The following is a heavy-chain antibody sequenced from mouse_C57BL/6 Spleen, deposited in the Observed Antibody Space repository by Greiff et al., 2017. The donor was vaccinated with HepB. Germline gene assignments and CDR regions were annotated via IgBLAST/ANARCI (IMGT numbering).Heavy chain of an antibody. CDR3: ARNRGPYDGYFDV. J-gene: IGHJ1*03. Sequence: QVQLKESGPGLVQPSQSLSITCTVSGFSLTSYGVHWVRQSPGKGLEWLGVIWSGGSTDYNAAFISRLSISKDNSKSQVFFKMNSLQADDTAIYYCARNRGPYDGYFDVWGTGTTVTVSS. D-gene: IGHD2-12*01. CDR2: IWSGGST. V-gene: IGHV2-2*01. CDR1: GFSLTSYG.